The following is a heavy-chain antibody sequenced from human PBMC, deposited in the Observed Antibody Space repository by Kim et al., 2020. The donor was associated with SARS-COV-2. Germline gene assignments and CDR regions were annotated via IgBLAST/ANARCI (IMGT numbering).Heavy chain of an antibody. Sequence: GGSLRLSCTASGFTFSSNAMHWVRQAPGKGLEWVAVISSDGGDKYYADSVKGRFTISRDSSKNTLYVQMMSLRVEDTAVYYCARDGGSGLGAAREWGQGTLVTVSS. CDR3: ARDGGSGLGAARE. CDR2: ISSDGGDK. V-gene: IGHV3-30*04. J-gene: IGHJ4*02. CDR1: GFTFSSNA. D-gene: IGHD1-26*01.